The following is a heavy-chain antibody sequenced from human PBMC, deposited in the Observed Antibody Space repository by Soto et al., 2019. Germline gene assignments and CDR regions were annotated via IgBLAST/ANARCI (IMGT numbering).Heavy chain of an antibody. CDR2: ISSSSSTI. CDR1: GFTFSSYS. V-gene: IGHV3-48*01. CDR3: AKDRDFDY. J-gene: IGHJ4*02. Sequence: GGSLRLSCAASGFTFSSYSMNWVRQAPGKGLEWVSYISSSSSTIYYADSVKGRFTISRDNSKNTLYLQMNSLRAEDTAVYYCAKDRDFDYWGQGTLVTVSS.